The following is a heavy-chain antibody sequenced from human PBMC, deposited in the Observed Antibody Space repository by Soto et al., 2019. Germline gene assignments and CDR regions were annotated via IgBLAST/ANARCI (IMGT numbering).Heavy chain of an antibody. D-gene: IGHD3-22*01. CDR2: INQDVSQK. J-gene: IGHJ4*02. Sequence: GALRLSCAASGFTFSRYWMAWVRQAPGKGLEWVANINQDVSQKLYVDSVRGRFTISRDNAKNSVYLQMNNLRADDTAVYYCAKISYNDWDFDYWGQGTLVTVSS. V-gene: IGHV3-7*01. CDR1: GFTFSRYW. CDR3: AKISYNDWDFDY.